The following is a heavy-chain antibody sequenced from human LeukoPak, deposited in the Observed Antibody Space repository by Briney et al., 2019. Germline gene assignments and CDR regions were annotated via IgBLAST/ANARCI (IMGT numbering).Heavy chain of an antibody. CDR1: GGPISSYY. Sequence: SETLSLTCTVSGGPISSYYWSWIRQPPGKGLEWIGYIYYSGSTNYNPSLKSRVTISVDTSKNQFSLKLSSVTAADTAVYYCARLFPGAVAGYYYYYGMDVWGQGTTVTVSS. D-gene: IGHD6-19*01. V-gene: IGHV4-59*08. CDR3: ARLFPGAVAGYYYYYGMDV. J-gene: IGHJ6*02. CDR2: IYYSGST.